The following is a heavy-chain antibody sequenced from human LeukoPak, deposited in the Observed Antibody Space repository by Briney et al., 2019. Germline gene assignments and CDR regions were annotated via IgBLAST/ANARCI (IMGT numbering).Heavy chain of an antibody. CDR3: ARGMTEGGFDF. CDR1: GFTFSSYE. Sequence: PGGSLRLSCAASGFTFSSYEMNWVRQAPGKGLEWVSYISSSGSTIYHADSVKGRFTISRDNAKNTLYLQLNGLGAEDTAIYYCARGMTEGGFDFWGPGTLVTVSS. D-gene: IGHD2-21*02. J-gene: IGHJ4*02. CDR2: ISSSGSTI. V-gene: IGHV3-48*03.